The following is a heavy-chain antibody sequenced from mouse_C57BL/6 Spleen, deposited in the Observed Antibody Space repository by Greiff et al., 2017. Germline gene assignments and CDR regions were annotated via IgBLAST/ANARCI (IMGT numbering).Heavy chain of an antibody. V-gene: IGHV14-4*01. CDR1: GFNIKDDY. CDR2: IDPENGDT. CDR3: TRGLFYDYDWYFDV. J-gene: IGHJ1*03. D-gene: IGHD2-4*01. Sequence: VQLQQSGAELVRPGASVKLSCTASGFNIKDDYMHWVKQRPEQGLEWIGWIDPENGDTEYASKFQGKATITADTSSNTAYLQLSSLTSEDTAVYYGTRGLFYDYDWYFDVWGTGTTVTVSS.